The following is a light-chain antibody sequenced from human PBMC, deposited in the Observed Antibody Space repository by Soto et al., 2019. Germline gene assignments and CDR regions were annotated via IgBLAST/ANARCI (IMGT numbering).Light chain of an antibody. J-gene: IGKJ1*01. CDR1: LTVTNNY. CDR2: DAS. V-gene: IGKV3-20*01. CDR3: QQYASAPLT. Sequence: EIVLTHSPDTLSLSPGERATLSCRASLTVTNNYLAWYQQKAGQAHRLVIYDASTRATGIPDRFSASGSGTDFTLTISRLEPEDFAVYFCQQYASAPLTFGQGTKVEVK.